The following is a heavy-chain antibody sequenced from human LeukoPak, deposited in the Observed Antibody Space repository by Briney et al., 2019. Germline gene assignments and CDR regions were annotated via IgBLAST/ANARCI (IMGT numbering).Heavy chain of an antibody. J-gene: IGHJ4*02. CDR1: GGSLNRNGLY. CDR2: ISYSGST. D-gene: IGHD3-3*01. CDR3: ARALWRPLDSFAF. V-gene: IGHV4-39*07. Sequence: SETLSLTCSVSGGSLNRNGLYWAWIRQAPGKWLEWIGSISYSGSTTYNPSLKSRVTLSVDTSKNQFSLELTSVTAADTAVYFCARALWRPLDSFAFWGQGTLVTVSS.